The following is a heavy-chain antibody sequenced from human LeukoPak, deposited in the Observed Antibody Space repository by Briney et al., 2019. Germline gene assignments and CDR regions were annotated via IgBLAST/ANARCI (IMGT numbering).Heavy chain of an antibody. CDR1: GFTFSSYG. D-gene: IGHD3-10*01. CDR2: IRYDGSNK. Sequence: GGSLRLSCAASGFTFSSYGMHWVRQAPGKGLEWVAFIRYDGSNKYYADSVKGRFTISRDNSKNTLYLQMNRLRAEDTAVYYCARDSGLPDAFDIWGQGTMVTVSS. CDR3: ARDSGLPDAFDI. V-gene: IGHV3-30*02. J-gene: IGHJ3*02.